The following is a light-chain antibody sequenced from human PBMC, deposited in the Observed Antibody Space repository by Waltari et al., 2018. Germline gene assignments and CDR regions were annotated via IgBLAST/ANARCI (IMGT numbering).Light chain of an antibody. Sequence: EIAMTQSPATLSVSPGERATLSCSASQSLGSNLAWYQQKPGQAPRLLIYAASTRATGIPARFSGSGSGTEFTLTISSLQSEDFAIYYCQQYNDWPPTWTFGQGTKVEIK. CDR1: QSLGSN. V-gene: IGKV3-15*01. J-gene: IGKJ1*01. CDR3: QQYNDWPPTWT. CDR2: AAS.